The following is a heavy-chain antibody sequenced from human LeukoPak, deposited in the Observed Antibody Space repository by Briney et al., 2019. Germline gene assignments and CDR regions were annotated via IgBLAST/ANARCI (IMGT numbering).Heavy chain of an antibody. V-gene: IGHV3-30*18. CDR3: AKVRWDNSGWYYSDS. J-gene: IGHJ4*02. D-gene: IGHD6-19*01. CDR1: GFTFSNAW. Sequence: GGSLRLSCAASGFTFSNAWMSWLRQAPGKGLEWVAVIFYDGSNRYYADSVKGRFTVSRDNSKNTLYLQVNSLRVEDTAVYYCAKVRWDNSGWYYSDSWGQGTLVTVSS. CDR2: IFYDGSNR.